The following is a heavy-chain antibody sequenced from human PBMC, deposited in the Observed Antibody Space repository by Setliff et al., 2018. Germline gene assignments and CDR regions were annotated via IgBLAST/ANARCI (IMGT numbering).Heavy chain of an antibody. CDR3: ARENTAKTFWGEETDY. V-gene: IGHV1-46*01. Sequence: ASVKVSCKASGYTFTGYYMHWVRQAPGQGLEWLGVINPGDGRTTYAQKFQGRVKMTRDTSTNTVYMQLNSLRFEDTAVYYCARENTAKTFWGEETDYWGQGTLVTVSS. D-gene: IGHD3-3*01. CDR2: INPGDGRT. CDR1: GYTFTGYY. J-gene: IGHJ4*02.